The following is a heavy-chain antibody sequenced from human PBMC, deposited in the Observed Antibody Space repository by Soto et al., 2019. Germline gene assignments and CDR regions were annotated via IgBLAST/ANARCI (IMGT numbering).Heavy chain of an antibody. Sequence: GASVKVSFKASGYTFTSYDINWLRQATGQGLEWMGWMNPNSGNTGYAQKFQGRVTMTRNTSISTAYMELSSLRSEDTAVYYCARWGYSSSWSGYYYYGMDVWGQGTTVTVSS. CDR1: GYTFTSYD. J-gene: IGHJ6*02. D-gene: IGHD6-13*01. V-gene: IGHV1-8*01. CDR3: ARWGYSSSWSGYYYYGMDV. CDR2: MNPNSGNT.